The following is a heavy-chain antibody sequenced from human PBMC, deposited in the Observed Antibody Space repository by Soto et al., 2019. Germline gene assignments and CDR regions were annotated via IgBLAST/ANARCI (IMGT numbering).Heavy chain of an antibody. CDR3: AKGAPAEYSSASYDPHTIDY. Sequence: EVHLLESGGGSVQPGGSLRLSCAAAGLSFSSYVMSWVRQAPGKGLEWVSAISGSGGSTYYADSVKGRFTISRDNSKNTLYLQMNSLRAEDTAVYYCAKGAPAEYSSASYDPHTIDYWGQGTLVTVSS. J-gene: IGHJ4*02. V-gene: IGHV3-23*01. CDR2: ISGSGGST. D-gene: IGHD6-6*01. CDR1: GLSFSSYV.